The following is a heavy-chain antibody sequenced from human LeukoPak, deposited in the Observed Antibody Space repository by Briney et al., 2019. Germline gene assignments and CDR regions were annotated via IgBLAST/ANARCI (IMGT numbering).Heavy chain of an antibody. J-gene: IGHJ4*02. V-gene: IGHV3-11*04. CDR1: GFTVSSNY. CDR2: ISSSGSTI. Sequence: GGSLRLSCAASGFTVSSNYMSWIRQAPGKGLEWVSYISSSGSTIYYADSVKGRFTISRDNAKNSLYLQMNSLRAEDTAVYYCARNSGWSNFDYWGQGTLVTVSS. D-gene: IGHD6-19*01. CDR3: ARNSGWSNFDY.